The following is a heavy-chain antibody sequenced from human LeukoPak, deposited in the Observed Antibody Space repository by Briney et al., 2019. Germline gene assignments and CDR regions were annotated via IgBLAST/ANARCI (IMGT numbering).Heavy chain of an antibody. CDR1: GFTFGDYA. J-gene: IGHJ5*02. V-gene: IGHV3-23*01. CDR2: ISGSGGST. Sequence: PGGSLRLSCTASGFTFGDYAMSWVRQAPGKGLEWVSAISGSGGSTYYADSVKGRFTISRDNSKNTLYLQMNSLRAEDTAVYYCAKDRPVRSSWYPNWFDPWGQGTLVTVSS. D-gene: IGHD6-13*01. CDR3: AKDRPVRSSWYPNWFDP.